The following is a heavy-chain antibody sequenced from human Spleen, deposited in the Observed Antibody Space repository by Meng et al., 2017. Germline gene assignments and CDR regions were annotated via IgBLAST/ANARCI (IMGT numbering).Heavy chain of an antibody. CDR2: ISWNSGNI. CDR3: AKGRGYYFFDY. Sequence: SLKISCAASGFTFEHFAMHWVRQAPGKGLEWVSGISWNSGNIGYADSVKGRFTISRDNAKNSLWLQMDSLRAEDTALYYCAKGRGYYFFDYWGQGTLVTVSS. CDR1: GFTFEHFA. V-gene: IGHV3-9*01. D-gene: IGHD3-22*01. J-gene: IGHJ4*02.